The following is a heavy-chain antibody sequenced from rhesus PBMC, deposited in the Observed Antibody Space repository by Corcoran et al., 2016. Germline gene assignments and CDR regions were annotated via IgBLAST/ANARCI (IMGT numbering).Heavy chain of an antibody. Sequence: EVQLVESGAGLVQPGGSLRLSCAASGFTFSSHVMHWVRQAPGKGLEWVSVISESGGTIYCAGSVKGRLPSARDNGKSALFLQMNSLRAEDTAVYDCTRDGSGWLRRFDVWGPGVLVTVSS. J-gene: IGHJ5-1*01. D-gene: IGHD6-31*01. CDR1: GFTFSSHV. CDR2: ISESGGTI. V-gene: IGHV3-100*01. CDR3: TRDGSGWLRRFDV.